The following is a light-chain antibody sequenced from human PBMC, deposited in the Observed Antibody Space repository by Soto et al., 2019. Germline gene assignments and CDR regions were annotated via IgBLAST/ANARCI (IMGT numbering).Light chain of an antibody. J-gene: IGLJ2*01. V-gene: IGLV2-14*03. Sequence: QSVLTQPASVSGSPGQSITISCTGTSSDVGGYNYVSWYQQHPGKAPKLMMYDVSNRPSGVSNRFSGSKSGNTASLTISGLQAEDEADYYCCSYTTSSTVLFGGGTKVTV. CDR2: DVS. CDR3: CSYTTSSTVL. CDR1: SSDVGGYNY.